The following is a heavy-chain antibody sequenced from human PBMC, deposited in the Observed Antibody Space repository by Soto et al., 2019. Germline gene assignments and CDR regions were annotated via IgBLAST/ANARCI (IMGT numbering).Heavy chain of an antibody. CDR1: GGSISSYY. CDR2: IYYSGST. J-gene: IGHJ6*02. CDR3: ARGPHSGSYLHGMDV. D-gene: IGHD1-26*01. Sequence: PSETLSLTCTVSGGSISSYYWIWIRQPPGKGLEWIGYIYYSGSTNYNPSLKSRVTISVDTSKNQFSLKLSSVTAADTAVYYCARGPHSGSYLHGMDVWGQGTTVTVSS. V-gene: IGHV4-59*01.